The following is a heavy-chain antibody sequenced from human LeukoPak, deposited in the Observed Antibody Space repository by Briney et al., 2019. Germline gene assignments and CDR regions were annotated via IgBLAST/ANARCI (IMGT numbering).Heavy chain of an antibody. Sequence: ASVKVSRKASGGTFSSYAISWVRQAPGQGLEWMGRIIPILGIANYAQKFQGRVTITADKSTSTAYMELSSLRSEDTAVYYCARDIGSGSYYEEFDYWGQGTLVTVSS. D-gene: IGHD3-10*01. CDR1: GGTFSSYA. CDR2: IIPILGIA. J-gene: IGHJ4*02. V-gene: IGHV1-69*04. CDR3: ARDIGSGSYYEEFDY.